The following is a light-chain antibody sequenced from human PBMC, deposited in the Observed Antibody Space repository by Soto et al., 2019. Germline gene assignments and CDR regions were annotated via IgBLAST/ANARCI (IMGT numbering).Light chain of an antibody. CDR3: AAWDDTLGARV. CDR1: NSNIGRNT. J-gene: IGLJ2*01. Sequence: QSVLTQPPSASGTPGQRVTISCSGSNSNIGRNTVSWYQQVPGTAPKSLIYSNDQRPSGVPDRISGSRSGTSASLAISGLGSGDEAEYYCAAWDDTLGARVFGGGTKVTVL. V-gene: IGLV1-44*01. CDR2: SND.